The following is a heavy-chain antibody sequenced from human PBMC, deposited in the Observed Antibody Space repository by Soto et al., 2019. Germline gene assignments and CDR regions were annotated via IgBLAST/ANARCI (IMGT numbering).Heavy chain of an antibody. CDR1: GGPFSGYY. V-gene: IGHV4-34*01. Sequence: SETLSLTCAVYGGPFSGYYWSWIRQTPGEGLEWIGEINHSGSTNYNPSLKSRVTMSVDTSKNQFSLKLNSVTAADTAVYYCTRRARQVSNWYSDLWGRGTLVTVSS. D-gene: IGHD6-25*01. J-gene: IGHJ2*01. CDR3: TRRARQVSNWYSDL. CDR2: INHSGST.